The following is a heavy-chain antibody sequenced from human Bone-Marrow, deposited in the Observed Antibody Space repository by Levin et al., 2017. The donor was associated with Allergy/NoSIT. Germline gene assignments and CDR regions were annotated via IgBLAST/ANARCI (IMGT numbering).Heavy chain of an antibody. CDR1: GGSISSSY. V-gene: IGHV4-59*01. J-gene: IGHJ6*02. CDR3: ARAFRGSSSSRYYYYYGMDV. Sequence: SQTLSLTCTVSGGSISSSYWSWIRQPPGKGLEWIGYIYYSGSTNYNPSLKSRVTISVDTSKNQFSLKLSSVTAADTAVYYCARAFRGSSSSRYYYYYGMDVWGQGTTVTVSS. D-gene: IGHD6-6*01. CDR2: IYYSGST.